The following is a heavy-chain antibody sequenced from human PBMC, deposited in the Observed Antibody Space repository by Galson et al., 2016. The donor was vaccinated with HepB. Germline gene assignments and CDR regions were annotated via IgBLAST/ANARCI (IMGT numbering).Heavy chain of an antibody. D-gene: IGHD2-21*02. Sequence: SLRLSCAASGFTFTNAWMNWVRQAPGKGLEWVGRIKSKTDGGTTDYAAPVKDRVTVSRDDSRNTLYLQMNSLKTEDTAVYYCTTAVAYCGGDCLKFDYWGQGTLVTVSS. CDR3: TTAVAYCGGDCLKFDY. J-gene: IGHJ4*02. CDR1: GFTFTNAW. V-gene: IGHV3-15*07. CDR2: IKSKTDGGTT.